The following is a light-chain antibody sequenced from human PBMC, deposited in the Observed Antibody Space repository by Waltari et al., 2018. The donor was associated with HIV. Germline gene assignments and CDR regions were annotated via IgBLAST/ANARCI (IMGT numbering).Light chain of an antibody. V-gene: IGLV2-14*03. J-gene: IGLJ3*02. CDR2: DVD. CDR3: SSYASSFTLL. Sequence: QSALTQPASVSGSPGPSITISCTGTSSDIGGFNYVPWYQQHPDKAPKLIIFDVDIRPSGISNRFSGSKSGNTASLTISGLQAEDEADYYCSSYASSFTLLFGGGTKLTVL. CDR1: SSDIGGFNY.